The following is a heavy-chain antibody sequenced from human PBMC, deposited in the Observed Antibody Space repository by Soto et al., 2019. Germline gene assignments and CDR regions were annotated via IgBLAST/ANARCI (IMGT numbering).Heavy chain of an antibody. CDR3: ARGKRFYDWFEP. D-gene: IGHD3-3*01. CDR2: IYSSGNT. CDR1: VVTISGYY. Sequence: SETLSLTCSFSVVTISGYYWTCIRQPAGKGLEWIGRIYSSGNTKYNPSLQSRVTMSLDTSNNQFSLRLTSVTAADTAAYYCARGKRFYDWFEPWGQGTLVIVSS. V-gene: IGHV4-4*07. J-gene: IGHJ5*02.